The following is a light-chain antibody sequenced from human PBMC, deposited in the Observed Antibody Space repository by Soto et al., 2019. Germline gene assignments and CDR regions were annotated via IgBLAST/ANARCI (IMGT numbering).Light chain of an antibody. CDR1: SSDVGNYNS. CDR3: SSYTGSSTLDAI. CDR2: EVS. V-gene: IGLV2-18*02. J-gene: IGLJ2*01. Sequence: QSALTQPASVSGSPGQSITISCTGTSSDVGNYNSVSWYQQPPGTAPKLIIYEVSNRPSGVPDRFSGSKSGNTASLTISGLQAQDEADYYCSSYTGSSTLDAIFGGGTQLTVL.